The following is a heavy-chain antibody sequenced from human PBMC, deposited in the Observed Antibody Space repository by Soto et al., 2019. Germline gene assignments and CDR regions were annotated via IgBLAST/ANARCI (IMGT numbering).Heavy chain of an antibody. J-gene: IGHJ4*02. CDR3: ARVTAGSGSYQIDL. D-gene: IGHD3-10*01. CDR2: ISGDGVIT. V-gene: IGHV3-23*01. CDR1: GFTFSSFA. Sequence: VQVLESGGGSVQPGESLRLSCAASGFTFSSFALNWVRQAPGKGLEWVSGISGDGVITYYADSVRGRFTISRHNSKNSVYLQMNGLTAEDSGIYYCARVTAGSGSYQIDLWGQGTLVTVSS.